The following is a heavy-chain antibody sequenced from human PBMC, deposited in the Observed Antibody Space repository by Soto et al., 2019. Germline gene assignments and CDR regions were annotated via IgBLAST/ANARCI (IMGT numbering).Heavy chain of an antibody. CDR1: GFTVSSNY. CDR2: IYSGGST. J-gene: IGHJ3*02. D-gene: IGHD7-27*01. V-gene: IGHV3-53*01. CDR3: ARELLTGNDAFDI. Sequence: WGSLRLSCAASGFTVSSNYMSWVRQAPGKGLEWVSVIYSGGSTYYADSVKGRFTISRDNSKNTLYLQMNSLRAEDTAVYYCARELLTGNDAFDIWGQGTMVTVSS.